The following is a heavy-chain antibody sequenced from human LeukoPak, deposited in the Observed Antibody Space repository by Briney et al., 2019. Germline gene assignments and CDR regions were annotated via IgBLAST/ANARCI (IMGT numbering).Heavy chain of an antibody. CDR2: ITTTGDRV. Sequence: GGSLRLSCAASGFTFSSYEMNWVRQAPGKGLEWISYITTTGDRVQYADSVKGRFTISRDNAKNSLYLEMNSLRAEDTGVYFCARGTKDYWGQGTLVVVSS. CDR3: ARGTKDY. D-gene: IGHD2-2*01. CDR1: GFTFSSYE. J-gene: IGHJ4*02. V-gene: IGHV3-48*03.